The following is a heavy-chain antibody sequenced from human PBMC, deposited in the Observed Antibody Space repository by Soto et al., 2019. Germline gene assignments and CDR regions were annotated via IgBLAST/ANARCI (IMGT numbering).Heavy chain of an antibody. CDR1: GYTITGYY. J-gene: IGHJ6*02. V-gene: IGHV1-2*02. CDR2: INPNSGGT. D-gene: IGHD1-20*01. Sequence: SVQVSCKASGYTITGYYIHWVRQAPGQGLEWMGWINPNSGGTNYGQKFQGRVTMTRDTSISTAYMELSGLRSDDTAVYYCARDVYPVRGFGILYYYFYGMDVWCQGISVTVSS. CDR3: ARDVYPVRGFGILYYYFYGMDV.